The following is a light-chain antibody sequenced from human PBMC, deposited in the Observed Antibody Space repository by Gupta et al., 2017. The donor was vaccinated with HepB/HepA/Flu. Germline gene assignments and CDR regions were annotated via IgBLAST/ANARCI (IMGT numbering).Light chain of an antibody. Sequence: SSQLPQTPSVSVPRRGTASTPRSGDKLGDKYACWYQQKPGQSPVLVIYQDSKRPSGIPERFSGSNSGNTATLTISGTQAMDEADYYCQAWDSSTAVVFGGGTKLTVL. CDR1: KLGDKY. V-gene: IGLV3-1*01. J-gene: IGLJ2*01. CDR3: QAWDSSTAVV. CDR2: QDS.